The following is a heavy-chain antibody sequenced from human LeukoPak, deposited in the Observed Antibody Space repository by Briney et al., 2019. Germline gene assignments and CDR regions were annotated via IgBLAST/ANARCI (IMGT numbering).Heavy chain of an antibody. D-gene: IGHD6-13*01. CDR1: GFTFSSYG. CDR3: AKDLFQGAAAGPDY. V-gene: IGHV3-30*02. J-gene: IGHJ4*02. CDR2: IRYDGSNK. Sequence: GGSLRLSCAASGFTFSSYGMHWVRQAPGKGLEWVAFIRYDGSNKYYADSVKGRFTISRDNSKNTLYLQMNSLRAEDTAVYYCAKDLFQGAAAGPDYWGQGTLVTVSS.